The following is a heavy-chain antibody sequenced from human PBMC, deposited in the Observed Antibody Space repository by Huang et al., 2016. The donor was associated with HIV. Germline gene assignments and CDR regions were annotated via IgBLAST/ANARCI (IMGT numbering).Heavy chain of an antibody. CDR1: GDSVSSHY. Sequence: QVRLQESGPGLVKPSETLSLSCTVSGDSVSSHYWGWIRHPPGKGLEWIGTVYDSGTTKYNPRLKSRITISVDTSKNSFSLNITAVSAADTAMYFCVRDQGRLAVGGIDNWFDPWGQGALVTVSS. CDR2: VYDSGTT. V-gene: IGHV4-59*02. CDR3: VRDQGRLAVGGIDNWFDP. D-gene: IGHD6-19*01. J-gene: IGHJ5*02.